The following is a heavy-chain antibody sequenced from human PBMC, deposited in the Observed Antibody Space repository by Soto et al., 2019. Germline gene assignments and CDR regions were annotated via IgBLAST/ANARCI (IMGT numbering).Heavy chain of an antibody. CDR1: RYIFTAYF. V-gene: IGHV1-2*02. CDR3: ASHDPGARFDP. D-gene: IGHD1-1*01. CDR2: INPNNGAT. J-gene: IGHJ5*02. Sequence: QVQLVQSGAEVKKPGASVKVSCKAPRYIFTAYFMHWVQQAPGQGLEWRGWINPNNGATNNGLSFQGRVTMTRDTSISTAYMELSSLRSDDTAVYYCASHDPGARFDPWGQGTLFIVSS.